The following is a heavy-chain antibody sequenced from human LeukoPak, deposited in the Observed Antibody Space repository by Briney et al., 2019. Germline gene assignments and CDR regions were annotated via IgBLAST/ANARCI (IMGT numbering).Heavy chain of an antibody. CDR2: ISYDGSNK. CDR1: GFTFSNYG. Sequence: GGSLRLSCAASGFTFSNYGMHWVRQAPGKGLEWVAVISYDGSNKYYADSVKGRFTISRDNSRNTLYLQMNSLRAEDTAVYYCASGNSHAFDIWGQGTMVTVSS. J-gene: IGHJ3*02. CDR3: ASGNSHAFDI. V-gene: IGHV3-30*03.